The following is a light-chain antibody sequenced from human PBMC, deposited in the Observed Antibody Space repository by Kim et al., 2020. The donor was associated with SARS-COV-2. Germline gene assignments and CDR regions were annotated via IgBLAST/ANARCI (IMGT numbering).Light chain of an antibody. J-gene: IGLJ2*01. Sequence: QSALTQPPSASGSPGQSVTISCTGTSNDVGGYDFVSWYQQHPGEAPKLIIYEVFKRPSGVPDRFSGSKSGNTASLTVSGLQAEDEADYYCTSYAASNIMVFGGGTKLTVL. CDR1: SNDVGGYDF. V-gene: IGLV2-8*01. CDR3: TSYAASNIMV. CDR2: EVF.